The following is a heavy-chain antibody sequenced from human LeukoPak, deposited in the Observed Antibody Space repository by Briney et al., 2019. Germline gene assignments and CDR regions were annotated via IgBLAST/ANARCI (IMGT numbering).Heavy chain of an antibody. CDR2: IIPIFGTA. Sequence: SVKVSCKASGGTFSSYAISWVRQAPGQGLEWMGRIIPIFGTANYAQKFQGRVTISADESTTTAYMELSSLRSEDTAVYYCGTPHKYYDIWRGYCPVDNWGQGTLVTVSS. J-gene: IGHJ4*02. V-gene: IGHV1-69*15. CDR3: GTPHKYYDIWRGYCPVDN. CDR1: GGTFSSYA. D-gene: IGHD3-3*01.